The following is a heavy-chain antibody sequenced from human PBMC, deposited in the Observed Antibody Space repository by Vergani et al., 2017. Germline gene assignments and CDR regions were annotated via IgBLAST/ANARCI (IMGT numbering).Heavy chain of an antibody. J-gene: IGHJ4*02. D-gene: IGHD3-10*01. V-gene: IGHV4-39*01. CDR1: GGSISSSSYY. Sequence: QLQLQESGPGLVKPSETLSLTCTVSGGSISSSSYYWGWIRQPPGKGLEWIGSIYYSGSTYYNPSLKSRVTISVDTSKNQFSLKLSSVTAADTAVYYCARITRGGVGDGDFDYWGQGTLVTVSS. CDR3: ARITRGGVGDGDFDY. CDR2: IYYSGST.